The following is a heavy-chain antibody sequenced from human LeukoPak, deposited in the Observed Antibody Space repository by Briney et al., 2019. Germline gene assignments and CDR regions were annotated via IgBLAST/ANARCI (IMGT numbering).Heavy chain of an antibody. Sequence: SVKVSCKASGYTFSNYAISWVRRAPGQGLEWMGGIIPIFGTANYAQKFQGRVTITADESTSTAYMELSSLRSEDTAVYYCARAAAPGLMEYYFDYWGQGTLVTVSS. D-gene: IGHD2-8*01. CDR2: IIPIFGTA. V-gene: IGHV1-69*13. CDR1: GYTFSNYA. CDR3: ARAAAPGLMEYYFDY. J-gene: IGHJ4*02.